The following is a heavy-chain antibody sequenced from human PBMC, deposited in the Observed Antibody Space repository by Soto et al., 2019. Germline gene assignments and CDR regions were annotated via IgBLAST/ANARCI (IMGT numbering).Heavy chain of an antibody. CDR2: ISGSGGST. D-gene: IGHD3-10*01. J-gene: IGHJ6*02. V-gene: IGHV3-23*01. CDR3: AKNFLYYVSGSIPRDDYYHHDVMAF. CDR1: GFTFSSYA. Sequence: GGSLRLSCAASGFTFSSYAMSWVRQAPGKGLEWVSAISGSGGSTYYADSVKGRFTISRDNSKNTLYLQINSLRAEDTAVYYCAKNFLYYVSGSIPRDDYYHHDVMAFRGQGTTDT.